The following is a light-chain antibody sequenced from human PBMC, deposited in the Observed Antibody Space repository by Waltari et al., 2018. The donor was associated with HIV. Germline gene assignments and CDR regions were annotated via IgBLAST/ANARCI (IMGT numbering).Light chain of an antibody. V-gene: IGKV3-15*01. CDR1: QSVISN. Sequence: EIVMPHSPATLSVSPGERAPLPFRASQSVISNLARYQQKPGQAPRLPIYGASTRATGNPARFSGRGSGAEFTLTISSLQAEEFAVYYWQQDNNLPPLTFGGGTKVGIK. J-gene: IGKJ4*01. CDR2: GAS. CDR3: QQDNNLPPLT.